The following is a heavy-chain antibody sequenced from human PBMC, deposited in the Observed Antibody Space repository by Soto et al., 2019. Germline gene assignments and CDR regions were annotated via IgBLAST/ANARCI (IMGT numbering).Heavy chain of an antibody. CDR2: ISSSSSYI. CDR1: GFTFSSYS. J-gene: IGHJ6*02. CDR3: ARDRWLVRDDGFYYYGMDV. D-gene: IGHD6-19*01. V-gene: IGHV3-21*01. Sequence: GGSLRLSCAASGFTFSSYSMNWVRQAPGKGLEWVSSISSSSSYIYYADSVKGRFTISRDNAKNSLYLQMNSLRAEDTAVYYCARDRWLVRDDGFYYYGMDVWGQGTTVTVSS.